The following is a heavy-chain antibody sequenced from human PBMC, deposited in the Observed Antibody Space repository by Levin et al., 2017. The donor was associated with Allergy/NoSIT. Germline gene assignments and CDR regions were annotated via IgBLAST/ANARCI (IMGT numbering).Heavy chain of an antibody. V-gene: IGHV4-59*08. CDR1: GGSIISYY. CDR2: IYYSGST. Sequence: PSETLSLTCTVSGGSIISYYWSWIRQSPGKGLEWIGYIYYSGSTNYNPSLKSRVTISVDTSKNQFSLIVSSVTAADTAVYYCAGRPGGDWYFDRWGRGTLVTVSS. J-gene: IGHJ2*01. CDR3: AGRPGGDWYFDR. D-gene: IGHD1-14*01.